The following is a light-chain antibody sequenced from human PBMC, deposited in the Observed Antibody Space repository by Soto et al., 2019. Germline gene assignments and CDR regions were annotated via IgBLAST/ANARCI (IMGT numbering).Light chain of an antibody. CDR1: QSVSSSY. CDR3: QQYGSSSPVT. Sequence: EIDFTQSPGPLTLSPCHRATLSCRARQSVSSSYWAGYYQKPGEAASHLIFCASSRSASSPDRCSGGGSGTDVSRTISRLEPEDFAVYYCQQYGSSSPVTFGQGTRLEIK. CDR2: CAS. V-gene: IGKV3-20*01. J-gene: IGKJ5*01.